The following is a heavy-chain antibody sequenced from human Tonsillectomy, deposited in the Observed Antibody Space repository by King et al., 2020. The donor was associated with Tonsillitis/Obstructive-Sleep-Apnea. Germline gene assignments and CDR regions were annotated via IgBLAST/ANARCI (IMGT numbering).Heavy chain of an antibody. CDR3: ASAPLGYCSRASCYDGSFEY. Sequence: VQLQESGPGLVKPSETLSLTCTVSNGSINFYYWSWIRQPPGKGLEWIGFIYYSGSTTYNPPLKSRVTISVDTSKKQFSLKLRSVTAADTAFYYCASAPLGYCSRASCYDGSFEYWGQGTLVTVSS. D-gene: IGHD2-2*01. CDR1: NGSINFYY. CDR2: IYYSGST. V-gene: IGHV4-59*01. J-gene: IGHJ4*02.